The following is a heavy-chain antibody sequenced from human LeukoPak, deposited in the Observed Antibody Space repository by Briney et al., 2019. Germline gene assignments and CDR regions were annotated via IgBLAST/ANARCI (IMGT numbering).Heavy chain of an antibody. V-gene: IGHV4-39*07. J-gene: IGHJ4*02. CDR1: GGSISSSSYY. Sequence: PSETLSLTCTVSGGSISSSSYYWGWIRQPPGKGLEWIGSIYYSGSTYYNPSLKSRVTISVDTSKNQFSLKLSSVTAADTAVYYCASRRPYCSGGSCFRDYWGQGTLVTVSS. CDR3: ASRRPYCSGGSCFRDY. CDR2: IYYSGST. D-gene: IGHD2-15*01.